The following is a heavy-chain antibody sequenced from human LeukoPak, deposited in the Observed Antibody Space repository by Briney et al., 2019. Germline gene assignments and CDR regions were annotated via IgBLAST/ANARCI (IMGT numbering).Heavy chain of an antibody. CDR2: INPNSGGT. J-gene: IGHJ4*02. V-gene: IGHV1-2*02. D-gene: IGHD6-19*01. CDR1: GYTFTGYY. CDR3: ARAAVAGTFCDY. Sequence: ASVKVSCKASGYTFTGYYIHWVRQAPGQGLEWMGWINPNSGGTNYAQKFQGRVTMTRDTSISTAYMELSRLRSDDTAVYYCARAAVAGTFCDYWGQGTLVTFSS.